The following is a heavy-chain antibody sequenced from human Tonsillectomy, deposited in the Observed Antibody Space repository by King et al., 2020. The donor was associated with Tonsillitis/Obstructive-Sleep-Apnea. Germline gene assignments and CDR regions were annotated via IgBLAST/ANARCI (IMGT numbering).Heavy chain of an antibody. D-gene: IGHD7-27*01. J-gene: IGHJ4*02. CDR3: AGQNLWGYYFDY. V-gene: IGHV4-34*01. CDR2: INHSGST. Sequence: VQLQQWGAGLLKPSETLSLTCAVYGGSFSGYNWTWIRQPPGKGLEWIGEINHSGSTTYDPSLKSRVTISLDTSKNQFSLKLSSVTAADTAVYYCAGQNLWGYYFDYWGEGTPVTVS. CDR1: GGSFSGYN.